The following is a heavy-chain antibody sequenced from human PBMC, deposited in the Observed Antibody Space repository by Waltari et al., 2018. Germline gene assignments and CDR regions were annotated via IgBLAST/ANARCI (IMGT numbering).Heavy chain of an antibody. CDR3: ARGDIVIVPAADNWFDP. Sequence: QVQLVQSGSEMKKPGASVKVSCKASGYTFINYGVNWVRQAPGQGLEWMGWIKTNTGKPTYAQGFTGRFVCSSDTSVNTAYLQISNLKTEDTAVYYCARGDIVIVPAADNWFDPWGQGTLVTVSS. CDR2: IKTNTGKP. V-gene: IGHV7-4-1*02. J-gene: IGHJ5*02. CDR1: GYTFINYG. D-gene: IGHD2-15*01.